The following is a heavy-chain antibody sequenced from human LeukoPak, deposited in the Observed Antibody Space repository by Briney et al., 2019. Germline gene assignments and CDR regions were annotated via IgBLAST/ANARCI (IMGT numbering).Heavy chain of an antibody. J-gene: IGHJ3*02. CDR2: IRYDGSNK. CDR1: GFTFSSYG. V-gene: IGHV3-30*02. Sequence: GGSLRLSCAASGFTFSSYGMHWVRQAPGKGLEWVAFIRYDGSNKYYADSVKGRFTISRDNSKNTLYLQMNSLRAEDTAVYYCARERVLVYRVAAAGTDAFDIWGQGTMVTVSS. D-gene: IGHD6-13*01. CDR3: ARERVLVYRVAAAGTDAFDI.